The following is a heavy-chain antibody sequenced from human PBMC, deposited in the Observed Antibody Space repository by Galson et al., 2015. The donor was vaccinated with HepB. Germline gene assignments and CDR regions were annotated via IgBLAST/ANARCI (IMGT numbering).Heavy chain of an antibody. CDR3: VRDFPYGSGWEFYY. CDR1: GYTFSTSA. Sequence: SVKVSCKASGYTFSTSAMNWVRQAPGQGLEWMGWINTNTESPRYAQGFTGRFVFSLDTSVSTSYLQISSLKAEDTAIYFWVRDFPYGSGWEFYYWGQGTLVTVSP. V-gene: IGHV7-4-1*02. J-gene: IGHJ4*02. CDR2: INTNTESP. D-gene: IGHD6-19*01.